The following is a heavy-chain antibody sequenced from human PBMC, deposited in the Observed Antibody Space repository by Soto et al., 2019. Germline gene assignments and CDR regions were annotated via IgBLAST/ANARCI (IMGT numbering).Heavy chain of an antibody. V-gene: IGHV4-31*03. CDR3: ARDRRRDSSSRGYYYYGMDV. CDR2: IYYGGST. Sequence: SETLSLTCTVSGSSISSGGYYWSWIRQHPGKGLEWIGYIYYGGSTYYNPSLKSRVTISVDTSKNQFSLKLSSVTAADTAVYYCARDRRRDSSSRGYYYYGMDVWGQGTTVTVSS. D-gene: IGHD6-6*01. J-gene: IGHJ6*02. CDR1: GSSISSGGYY.